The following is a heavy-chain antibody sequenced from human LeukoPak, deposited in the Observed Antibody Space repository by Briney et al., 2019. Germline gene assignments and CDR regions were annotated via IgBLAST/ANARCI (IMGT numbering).Heavy chain of an antibody. Sequence: GGSLRLSCAASGFTFSNDWMRWVRQAPGKGLVWVARVKSDGSGRTYDDAVKGRFTISRDNAKNTMYLQMNSLRAEDTAVYYCATASDYHPALDNCFDPWGQGTLVTVSS. J-gene: IGHJ5*02. V-gene: IGHV3-74*01. CDR3: ATASDYHPALDNCFDP. CDR1: GFTFSNDW. D-gene: IGHD4/OR15-4a*01. CDR2: VKSDGSGR.